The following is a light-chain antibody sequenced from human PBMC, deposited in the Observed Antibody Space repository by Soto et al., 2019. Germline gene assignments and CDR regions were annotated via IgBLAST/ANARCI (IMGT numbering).Light chain of an antibody. Sequence: EIVSTQSPGTLSLSPGDRATLSCRASQSVSSSYLAWYQQKPGQAPGLLIYGASSRATGIPDRFSGSGSGTDFTLTISRLEPEDFAVYYCQYYGSSHSNTFGQGTRLEVK. CDR1: QSVSSSY. CDR2: GAS. V-gene: IGKV3-20*01. J-gene: IGKJ5*01. CDR3: QYYGSSHSNT.